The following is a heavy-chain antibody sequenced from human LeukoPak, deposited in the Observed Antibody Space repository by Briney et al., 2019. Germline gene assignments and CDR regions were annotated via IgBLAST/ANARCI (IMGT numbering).Heavy chain of an antibody. CDR2: IYTSGST. Sequence: SETLSLTCTVSGGSISSYDRNWVRHPAGKGLEWIGRIYTSGSTNYNPSLKSRVTISLDKSKNQFSLKLSSVTAADTAVYYCASERLAAAGMPFDSWGQGTLVTVSS. CDR1: GGSISSYD. V-gene: IGHV4-4*07. D-gene: IGHD6-13*01. CDR3: ASERLAAAGMPFDS. J-gene: IGHJ4*02.